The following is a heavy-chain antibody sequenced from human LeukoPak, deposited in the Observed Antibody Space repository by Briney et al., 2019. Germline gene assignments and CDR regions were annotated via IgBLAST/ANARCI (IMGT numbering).Heavy chain of an antibody. CDR3: ARRARWAQDFDY. CDR2: IYYSGST. V-gene: IGHV4-59*08. Sequence: PSETLSLTRTVSGGSISSYYWSWIRQPPGKGLEWIGYIYYSGSTNYNPSLKSRVTISVDTSKNQFSLKLSSVTAADTAVYYCARRARWAQDFDYWGQGTLVTVSS. D-gene: IGHD5-24*01. CDR1: GGSISSYY. J-gene: IGHJ4*02.